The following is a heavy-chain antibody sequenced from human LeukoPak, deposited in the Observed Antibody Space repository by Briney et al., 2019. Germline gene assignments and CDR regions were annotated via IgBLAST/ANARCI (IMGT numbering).Heavy chain of an antibody. CDR2: ISYDGSNK. Sequence: GGSLRLSCAASGFTFNSYEMNWVRQAPGKGLEWVALISYDGSNKYYADSVKGRFTISRDNSKNTLYLQMNSLRAEDTAVYHCARGLWEYSNYGPGDYWGQGTLVTVSS. J-gene: IGHJ4*02. CDR1: GFTFNSYE. D-gene: IGHD2/OR15-2a*01. CDR3: ARGLWEYSNYGPGDY. V-gene: IGHV3-30*04.